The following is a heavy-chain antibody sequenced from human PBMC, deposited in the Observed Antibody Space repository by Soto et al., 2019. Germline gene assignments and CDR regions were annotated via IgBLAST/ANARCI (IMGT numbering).Heavy chain of an antibody. CDR2: FDPEDGET. D-gene: IGHD3-9*01. CDR3: VPLYYDILTGGEGDAFYI. Sequence: ASVKVSCKVSGYTLTELSMHWVRQAPGKGLEWMGGFDPEDGETIYAQKFQGRVTMTEDTSTDTAYMELSSLRSEDTAVYYCVPLYYDILTGGEGDAFYIWGQGTMVTVSS. J-gene: IGHJ3*02. V-gene: IGHV1-24*01. CDR1: GYTLTELS.